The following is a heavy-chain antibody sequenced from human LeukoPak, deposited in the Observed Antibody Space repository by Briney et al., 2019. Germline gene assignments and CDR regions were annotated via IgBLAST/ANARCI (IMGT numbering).Heavy chain of an antibody. Sequence: ASVKVSCKASGYTFTGYFLHWVRQSPRHGLEGMGGINPNSGGTTFAQNFQGRVAMTRDTSFSTAYMELSRLRSDDTAVYYYARIFNYYYSSGYYTWGQGTLVTVSS. J-gene: IGHJ5*02. D-gene: IGHD3-3*01. CDR1: GYTFTGYF. CDR3: ARIFNYYYSSGYYT. V-gene: IGHV1-2*02. CDR2: INPNSGGT.